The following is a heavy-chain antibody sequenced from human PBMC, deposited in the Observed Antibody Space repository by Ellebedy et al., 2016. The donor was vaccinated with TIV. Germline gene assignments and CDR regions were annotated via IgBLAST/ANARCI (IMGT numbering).Heavy chain of an antibody. V-gene: IGHV3-74*01. Sequence: GESLKISCAASGYTFTSYWMHWVRQAPGKGLVWVSHINGDGSHTIYADSVKGRFTISRDNAKNTLYLQMNSLRADDTAVYYCARDLYYGIDFWGQGTTVTVS. CDR3: ARDLYYGIDF. CDR2: INGDGSHT. CDR1: GYTFTSYW. J-gene: IGHJ6*02. D-gene: IGHD2-8*01.